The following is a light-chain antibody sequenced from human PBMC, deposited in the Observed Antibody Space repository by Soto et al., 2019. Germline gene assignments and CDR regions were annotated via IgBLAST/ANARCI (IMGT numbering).Light chain of an antibody. CDR3: QQYGSSPGT. V-gene: IGKV3-20*01. CDR2: GAS. J-gene: IGKJ2*01. CDR1: QSVSSSY. Sequence: EIVLTQSPGTLSLSPGERATLSCRASQSVSSSYLAWYQQKPGQAPRLLIYGASSRATGIQDRFSGSGSGTDFTLTSSRLEPEDFAVYYCQQYGSSPGTFGQGTKLEIK.